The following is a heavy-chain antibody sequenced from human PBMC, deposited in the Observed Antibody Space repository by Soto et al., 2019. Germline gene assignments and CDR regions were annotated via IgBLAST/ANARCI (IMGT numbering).Heavy chain of an antibody. CDR2: IYYSGST. CDR1: GGSISSYY. CDR3: ARAHDWFDP. V-gene: IGHV4-59*01. J-gene: IGHJ5*02. Sequence: SETLSLTCTVSGGSISSYYWSWIRQPPGKGLEWIGYIYYSGSTNYNPSLKSRVTISVDTSKNQFSLKLSSVTAADTAVYYCARAHDWFDPWGQGTLVTVSS.